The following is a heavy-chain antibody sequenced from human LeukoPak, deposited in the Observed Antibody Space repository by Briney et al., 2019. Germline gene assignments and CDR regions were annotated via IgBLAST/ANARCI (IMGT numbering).Heavy chain of an antibody. V-gene: IGHV4-61*01. CDR2: IHNSGST. CDR3: ARTNYGDYNWFDP. D-gene: IGHD4-17*01. CDR1: GGSVSSDSYY. Sequence: SETLSLTCKVPGGSVSSDSYYWSWIRQPPGQGLEWIGHIHNSGSTKYNASLKSRLTISVDTSKNQFSLEVTSVTAADTAVYYCARTNYGDYNWFDPWGQGTLVTVSS. J-gene: IGHJ5*02.